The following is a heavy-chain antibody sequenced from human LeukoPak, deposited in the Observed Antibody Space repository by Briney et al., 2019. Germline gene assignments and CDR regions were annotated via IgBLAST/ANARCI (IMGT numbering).Heavy chain of an antibody. CDR2: IGLTGGGM. Sequence: GGSLRLSCVASGFTFSDYYMSWFRQAPGKGLEWVSYIGLTGGGMSYADSVKGRFTISRDNAKKSLDLQMNSLRAEDTAVYYCGRVGTTDEAGSNDYWGQGTLVTVSS. D-gene: IGHD1/OR15-1a*01. CDR1: GFTFSDYY. V-gene: IGHV3-11*01. CDR3: GRVGTTDEAGSNDY. J-gene: IGHJ4*02.